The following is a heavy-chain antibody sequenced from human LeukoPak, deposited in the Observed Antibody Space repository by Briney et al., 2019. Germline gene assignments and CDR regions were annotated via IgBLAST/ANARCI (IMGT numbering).Heavy chain of an antibody. CDR1: GFTLSSYA. Sequence: GSLRLSCAASGFTLSSYAMSWVRQPPGKGLEWIGEINHSGSTNYNPSLKSRVTISVDTSKNQFSLKLSSVTAADTAVYYCARILVRGRSLYYYYGMDVWGQGTTVTVSS. CDR3: ARILVRGRSLYYYYGMDV. V-gene: IGHV4-34*01. CDR2: INHSGST. D-gene: IGHD3-10*01. J-gene: IGHJ6*02.